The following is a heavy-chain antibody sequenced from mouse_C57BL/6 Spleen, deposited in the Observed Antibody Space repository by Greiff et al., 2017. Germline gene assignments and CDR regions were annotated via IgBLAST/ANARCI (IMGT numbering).Heavy chain of an antibody. Sequence: QVTLKESGPGILQSSQTLSLTCSFSGFSLSTSGMGVSWIRQPSGKGLEWLAHIYCDDDKRYNPSLKSRLTISKDTSRNQVFLKITSVDTADTATYYCARESYYAMDYWGQGTSVTVSS. V-gene: IGHV8-12*01. CDR1: GFSLSTSGMG. CDR2: IYCDDDK. CDR3: ARESYYAMDY. J-gene: IGHJ4*01.